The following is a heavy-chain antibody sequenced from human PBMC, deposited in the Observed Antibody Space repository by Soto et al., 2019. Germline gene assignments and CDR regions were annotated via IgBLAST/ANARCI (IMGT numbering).Heavy chain of an antibody. CDR3: AREDSSGYYPLYYYYGMDV. J-gene: IGHJ6*02. V-gene: IGHV1-69*13. CDR1: GYTSTSYA. D-gene: IGHD3-22*01. CDR2: INAIYGTA. Sequence: ASVKVSCRASGYTSTSYAMHWVRQAPGQRLEWMGGINAIYGTANYAQKFQGRVTITADESTSTAYMELSSLRSEDTAVYYCAREDSSGYYPLYYYYGMDVWGQGTTVTVSS.